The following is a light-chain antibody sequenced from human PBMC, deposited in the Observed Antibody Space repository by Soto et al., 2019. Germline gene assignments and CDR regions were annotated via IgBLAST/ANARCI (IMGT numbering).Light chain of an antibody. J-gene: IGKJ2*01. CDR1: QSVTTY. Sequence: VLTQSPATLSLSPGERATLSGRAIQSVTTYLAWYQQKPGQAPRLLIYDVSNRAAGIPARFSGSGSGTDFTLTIGSLEPEDFAVYYCQQRSNWPPGYTVGPGTKVEIK. CDR3: QQRSNWPPGYT. V-gene: IGKV3-11*01. CDR2: DVS.